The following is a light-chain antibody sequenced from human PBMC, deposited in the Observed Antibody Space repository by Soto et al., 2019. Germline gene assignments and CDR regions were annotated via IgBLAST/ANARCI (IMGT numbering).Light chain of an antibody. CDR3: QCYGDSPPAYT. Sequence: EIVLTQSPGTLSLSPGERATLFCRASQSVSSMNLAWFRHKPGQAPRLLIYGASNRAPGIPDRFSGSGSGTDFTLTISRLEPEDFAVYYCQCYGDSPPAYTFGQGTKLEIK. V-gene: IGKV3-20*01. J-gene: IGKJ2*01. CDR1: QSVSSMN. CDR2: GAS.